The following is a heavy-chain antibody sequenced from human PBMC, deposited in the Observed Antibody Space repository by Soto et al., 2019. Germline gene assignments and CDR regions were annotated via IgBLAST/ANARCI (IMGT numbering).Heavy chain of an antibody. CDR3: ARGRQAGIQTYYYDSSGSLFDY. J-gene: IGHJ4*02. CDR1: GASISDYY. D-gene: IGHD3-22*01. Sequence: SETLSLSSTVSGASISDYYWSWIRQPPGKGLEWIGYIYYSGSTNYSPSLQSRVTISQDTSKNQFSLRVTSVTAADTAVYYCARGRQAGIQTYYYDSSGSLFDYWGQANLVTASS. V-gene: IGHV4-59*01. CDR2: IYYSGST.